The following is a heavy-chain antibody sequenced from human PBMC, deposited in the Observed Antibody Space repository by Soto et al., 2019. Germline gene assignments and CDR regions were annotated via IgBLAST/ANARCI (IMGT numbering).Heavy chain of an antibody. J-gene: IGHJ3*02. D-gene: IGHD5-12*01. CDR3: ARSGLGRVATSDAFDI. V-gene: IGHV3-33*01. Sequence: QVQLVESGGGVVQPGRSLRLSCEASGFTFSSYGMHWVRQAPGKGLEWVAVIWYDGSNKYYADSVKGRFTISRDNSKNTLYMEMNSLRAEVTAVYYCARSGLGRVATSDAFDIWGKGTMVTVSS. CDR2: IWYDGSNK. CDR1: GFTFSSYG.